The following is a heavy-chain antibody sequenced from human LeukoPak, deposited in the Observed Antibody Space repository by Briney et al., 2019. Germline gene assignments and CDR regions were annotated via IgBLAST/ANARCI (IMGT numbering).Heavy chain of an antibody. V-gene: IGHV4-39*01. J-gene: IGHJ4*02. D-gene: IGHD2-21*02. CDR2: IYYSGST. Sequence: PSETLSLTCTVSGGSISSSSYYWGWIRQPPGKGLEWIGSIYYSGSTYYNPSLKSRVTISVDTSKNQFSLKLSSVTAADTAAYYCARQEYCGGDCYSQYFDYWGQGTLVTVSS. CDR1: GGSISSSSYY. CDR3: ARQEYCGGDCYSQYFDY.